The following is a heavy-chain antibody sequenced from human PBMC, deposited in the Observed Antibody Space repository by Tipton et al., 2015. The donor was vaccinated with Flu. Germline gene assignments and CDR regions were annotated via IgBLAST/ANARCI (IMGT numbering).Heavy chain of an antibody. V-gene: IGHV4-59*01. CDR3: ARGMASIDFDY. CDR1: GGSISSYY. Sequence: TLSLTCTVSGGSISSYYWSWIRQPPGKGLEWIGYIYYSGSTNYNPSLKSRVTISVDTSKNQFSLKLSSVTAADTAVYYCARGMASIDFDYWGQGPLVTVSS. J-gene: IGHJ4*02. D-gene: IGHD5-24*01. CDR2: IYYSGST.